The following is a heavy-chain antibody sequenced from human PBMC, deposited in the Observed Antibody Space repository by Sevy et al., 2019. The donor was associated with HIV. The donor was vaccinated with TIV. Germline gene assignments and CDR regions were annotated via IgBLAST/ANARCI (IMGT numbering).Heavy chain of an antibody. CDR3: ARGRYFDWLSHWFDP. CDR1: GDSISSGDSY. Sequence: SETLSLTSIVSGDSISSGDSYWTWIRQPPGKGPEWIGYIYYSGSTYYNPSLKSRLTISVDTPNNQFSLNLSSVTAADTAVYYCARGRYFDWLSHWFDPWGQGTLVTVSS. J-gene: IGHJ5*02. CDR2: IYYSGST. D-gene: IGHD3-9*01. V-gene: IGHV4-30-4*01.